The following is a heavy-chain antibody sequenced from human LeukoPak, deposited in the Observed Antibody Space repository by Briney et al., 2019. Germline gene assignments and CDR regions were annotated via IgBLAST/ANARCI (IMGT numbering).Heavy chain of an antibody. V-gene: IGHV1-69*06. CDR1: GGTFSSYA. Sequence: SVKVSCKASGGTFSSYAISWVRQAPGQGLEWMGGIIPIFGTANYAQKFQGRVTMTEDTSTDTAYMELSSLRSEDTAVYYCATLLYGDYGVSAYFDYWGQGTLVTVSS. CDR3: ATLLYGDYGVSAYFDY. J-gene: IGHJ4*02. CDR2: IIPIFGTA. D-gene: IGHD4-17*01.